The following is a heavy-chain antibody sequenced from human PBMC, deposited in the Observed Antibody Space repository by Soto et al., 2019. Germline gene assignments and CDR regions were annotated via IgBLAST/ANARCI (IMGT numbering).Heavy chain of an antibody. D-gene: IGHD4-17*01. V-gene: IGHV4-59*08. CDR2: IYSSGST. Sequence: SETLSLTCTVSGGSISNYYWSWIRQPPGKGLEWIGYIYSSGSTKHNLSLKSRVTISVDTSKNQFSLKLTSVTAADTAVYYCARHRASPDYEFAYWGQGMFVTVSS. J-gene: IGHJ4*02. CDR3: ARHRASPDYEFAY. CDR1: GGSISNYY.